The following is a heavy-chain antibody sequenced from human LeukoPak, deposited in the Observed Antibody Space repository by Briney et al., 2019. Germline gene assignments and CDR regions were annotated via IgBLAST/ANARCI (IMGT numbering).Heavy chain of an antibody. J-gene: IGHJ4*02. V-gene: IGHV4-30-2*01. CDR1: GGSISNNGYY. CDR3: ARGAYCSGGSCYLGFDY. CDR2: IYYTGST. Sequence: SETLSLTCTVSGGSISNNGYYWSWIRHPPGKALEWIGHIYYTGSTYYNPSLKSRVTISVDTSKNQFSLKLSSVTAADTAVYYCARGAYCSGGSCYLGFDYWGQGTLVTVSS. D-gene: IGHD2-15*01.